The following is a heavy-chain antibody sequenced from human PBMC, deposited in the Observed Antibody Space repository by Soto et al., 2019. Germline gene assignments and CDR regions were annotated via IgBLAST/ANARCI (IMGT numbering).Heavy chain of an antibody. CDR1: GGSFSGYY. J-gene: IGHJ6*02. V-gene: IGHV4-34*01. CDR2: INHSGST. Sequence: SETLSLTCAVYGGSFSGYYWSWIRQPPGKGLEWIGEINHSGSTNYNPSLKSRVTISVDTSKNQFSLKLSSVTAADTAVYYCARVTAVAPHYYYGMDVWGQGTTVTVSS. CDR3: ARVTAVAPHYYYGMDV. D-gene: IGHD6-19*01.